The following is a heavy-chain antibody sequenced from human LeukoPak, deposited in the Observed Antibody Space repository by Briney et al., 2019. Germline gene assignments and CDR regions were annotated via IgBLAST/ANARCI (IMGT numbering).Heavy chain of an antibody. Sequence: PSETLSLTCTVSGGSISSYYWSWIRQPPGKGLEWIGYIYYSGNTNYNPSLKSRVTISVDTSKNQFSLKLSSVTAADTAVYYCASHDSSGASGYWGQGTLVTVSS. CDR2: IYYSGNT. CDR1: GGSISSYY. CDR3: ASHDSSGASGY. V-gene: IGHV4-59*08. D-gene: IGHD3-22*01. J-gene: IGHJ4*02.